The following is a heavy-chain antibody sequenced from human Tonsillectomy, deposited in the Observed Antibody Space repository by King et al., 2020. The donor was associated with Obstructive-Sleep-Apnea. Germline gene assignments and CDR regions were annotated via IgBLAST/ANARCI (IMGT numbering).Heavy chain of an antibody. V-gene: IGHV3-23*04. CDR2: ISGSGGTT. D-gene: IGHD3-3*01. CDR3: AKDYYDFWSGYLGPFDY. Sequence: VQLVESGGGLVQPGGSLRLSCAASGFTFSSYAMSWVRQVPGKGLEWVSTISGSGGTTYYADSVKGRFTISRDNSRKMLYLQMNSLRAEDTAVYYCAKDYYDFWSGYLGPFDYWGQGTLVTVSS. J-gene: IGHJ4*02. CDR1: GFTFSSYA.